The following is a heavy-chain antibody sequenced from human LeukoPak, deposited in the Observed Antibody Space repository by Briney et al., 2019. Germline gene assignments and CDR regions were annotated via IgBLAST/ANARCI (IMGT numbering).Heavy chain of an antibody. D-gene: IGHD1-26*01. J-gene: IGHJ4*02. CDR2: IRYDGSNK. CDR3: AKDSTKRLYSGSYFDY. CDR1: GFTFSSYG. Sequence: GGSLRLSCAASGFTFSSYGMHWVRQAPGKGLEWVAFIRYDGSNKYYADSVKGRFTISRDNSKNTLYLQMNSLRAEDTAMYYCAKDSTKRLYSGSYFDYWGQGTLVTVSS. V-gene: IGHV3-30*02.